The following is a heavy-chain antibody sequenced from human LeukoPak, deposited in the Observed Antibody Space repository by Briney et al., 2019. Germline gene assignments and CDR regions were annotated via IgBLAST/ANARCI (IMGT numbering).Heavy chain of an antibody. CDR3: ARGVAFDI. D-gene: IGHD3-10*01. J-gene: IGHJ3*02. CDR2: IYTSGSI. Sequence: PSETLSLTCTVSGGSISSYYWSWIRQPAGKGLEWIGRIYTSGSITYNPSLKSRVSMSVDTSKNQFSLQLNSVTPEDTAVYYCARGVAFDIWGQGTMVTVSS. CDR1: GGSISSYY. V-gene: IGHV4-4*07.